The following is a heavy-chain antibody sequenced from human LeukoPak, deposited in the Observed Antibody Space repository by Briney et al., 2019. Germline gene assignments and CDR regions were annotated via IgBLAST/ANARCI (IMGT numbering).Heavy chain of an antibody. CDR2: TYPGDSNT. V-gene: IGHV5-51*01. CDR3: VRSPACSSGTCYPNWFDP. CDR1: GYSFTNNW. J-gene: IGHJ5*02. Sequence: RGESLKISCKGSGYSFTNNWIGWVRQMPGKGLEWKGITYPGDSNTRYSPSSQGQVTISADKSISSAYLQWSSLKASDTAMYYCVRSPACSSGTCYPNWFDPWGQGTLVTVSS. D-gene: IGHD2-15*01.